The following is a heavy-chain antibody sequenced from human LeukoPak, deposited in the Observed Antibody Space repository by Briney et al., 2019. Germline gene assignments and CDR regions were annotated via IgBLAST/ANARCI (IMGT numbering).Heavy chain of an antibody. CDR2: IGGDGGAT. CDR3: AKSGSRDWDYFDY. D-gene: IGHD6-19*01. J-gene: IGHJ4*02. Sequence: PGGSPRLSCAASGFTFSSYAMNWVRQAPGKGLEWVSTIGGDGGATHYADSVKGRFTISRANSKNTLFLQMNSLRAEDTAVYYCAKSGSRDWDYFDYWGQGTLVTASS. V-gene: IGHV3-23*01. CDR1: GFTFSSYA.